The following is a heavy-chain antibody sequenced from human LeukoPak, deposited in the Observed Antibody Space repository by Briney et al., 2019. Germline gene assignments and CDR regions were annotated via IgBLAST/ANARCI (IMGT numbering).Heavy chain of an antibody. Sequence: GGSLRLSCAASGFTFSSYSMNWVRQALGKGLEWVSYISSSSSTIYYADSVKGRFTISRDNAKNSLYLQMNSLRAEDTAVYYCARPVEMATISQFGYWGQGTLVTVSS. CDR3: ARPVEMATISQFGY. CDR1: GFTFSSYS. J-gene: IGHJ4*02. D-gene: IGHD5-24*01. CDR2: ISSSSSTI. V-gene: IGHV3-48*01.